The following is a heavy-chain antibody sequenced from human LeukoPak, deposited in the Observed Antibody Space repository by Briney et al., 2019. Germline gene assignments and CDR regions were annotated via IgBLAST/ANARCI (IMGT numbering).Heavy chain of an antibody. CDR2: IKQDGSDK. Sequence: WGSLRLSCAASGFTFSNYWMSWVRQSPGKGLEWVANIKQDGSDKYYLDSVKGRFTISRDSAKNSLYLQMNSLRAEDTAVYYCARERTSLFDYWGQGTLVTVSS. D-gene: IGHD1-7*01. V-gene: IGHV3-7*01. CDR3: ARERTSLFDY. CDR1: GFTFSNYW. J-gene: IGHJ4*02.